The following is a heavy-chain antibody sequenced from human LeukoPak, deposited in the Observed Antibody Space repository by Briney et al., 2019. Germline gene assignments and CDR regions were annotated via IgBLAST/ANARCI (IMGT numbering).Heavy chain of an antibody. V-gene: IGHV3-7*01. Sequence: PGGSLRLSCAASGFTFGNYWMSWVRQAPGKGPEWVAHINMDGSEKYYVGSVKGRFTISRDNAKNSLYLQMNSLKVEDTAVYYCARDKVTYWGPGTLVTVSS. CDR3: ARDKVTY. CDR2: INMDGSEK. J-gene: IGHJ4*02. CDR1: GFTFGNYW.